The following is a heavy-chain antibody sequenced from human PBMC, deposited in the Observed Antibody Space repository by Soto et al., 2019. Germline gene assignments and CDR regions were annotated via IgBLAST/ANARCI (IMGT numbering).Heavy chain of an antibody. CDR3: AKSGLGDYRYFDY. D-gene: IGHD4-17*01. Sequence: GGSLRLSCAASGFTVSSNYMSWVRQAPGKGLEWVSVIYSGGSTYYADSVKGRFTISRDNSKNTLYLQMNSLRAEDTAVYYCAKSGLGDYRYFDYWGQGTLVTVSS. V-gene: IGHV3-53*01. CDR1: GFTVSSNY. CDR2: IYSGGST. J-gene: IGHJ4*02.